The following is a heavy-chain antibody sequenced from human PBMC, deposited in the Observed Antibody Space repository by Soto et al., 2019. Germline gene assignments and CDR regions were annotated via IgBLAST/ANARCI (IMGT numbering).Heavy chain of an antibody. CDR3: AKESTPHLGYCCNGVCYNDC. J-gene: IGHJ4*02. V-gene: IGHV3-23*01. Sequence: PGGSLRLSCAASGFIFSNYAMSWVRQAPGKGLEWVSAISSSGDATYYADSVKGRFTISRDNSKNTLYLQMKSLRVDDTALYYCAKESTPHLGYCCNGVCYNDCWGQGTQVTVSS. CDR1: GFIFSNYA. CDR2: ISSSGDAT. D-gene: IGHD2-8*01.